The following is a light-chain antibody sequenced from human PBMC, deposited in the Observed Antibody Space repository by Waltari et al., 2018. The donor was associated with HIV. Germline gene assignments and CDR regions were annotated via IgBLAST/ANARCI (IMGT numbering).Light chain of an antibody. CDR2: LNSDGSH. CDR1: SGQSSYS. Sequence: QLALTQSPSASASLGASVRLTCTLSSGQSSYSIAWHQQQPEKGPRILMRLNSDGSHTRGDGIPDRFSGSASGAERYLTISSLQSEDEADYYCQSWDNGVRVFGGGTKLTVL. CDR3: QSWDNGVRV. V-gene: IGLV4-69*01. J-gene: IGLJ3*02.